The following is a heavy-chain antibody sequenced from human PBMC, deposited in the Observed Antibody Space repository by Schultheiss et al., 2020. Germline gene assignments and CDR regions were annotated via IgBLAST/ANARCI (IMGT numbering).Heavy chain of an antibody. D-gene: IGHD6-19*01. CDR3: ARVAVAGTWYFDL. V-gene: IGHV3-7*01. CDR2: IKQDGSEK. J-gene: IGHJ2*01. Sequence: GGSLRLSCAASGFTFSSYWMSWVRQAPGKGLEWVANIKQDGSEKYYVDSVKGRFTISRDNSKNTLYLQMNSLRAEDTAVYYCARVAVAGTWYFDLWGRGTLVTVSS. CDR1: GFTFSSYW.